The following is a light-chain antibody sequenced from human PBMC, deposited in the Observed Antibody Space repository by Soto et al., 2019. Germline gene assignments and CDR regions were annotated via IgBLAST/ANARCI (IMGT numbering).Light chain of an antibody. CDR1: QSVSSSY. V-gene: IGKV3D-7*01. Sequence: EVVLTQFPGTLSLSPGERVTLSCRSSQSVSSSYLTWYQQKPGQAPRLLIYGASTRATSIPARFSGSGSGTDFTLTISSLQPEDFAVYYCQQDYNLPRLTFGGGTKVDIK. CDR3: QQDYNLPRLT. CDR2: GAS. J-gene: IGKJ4*01.